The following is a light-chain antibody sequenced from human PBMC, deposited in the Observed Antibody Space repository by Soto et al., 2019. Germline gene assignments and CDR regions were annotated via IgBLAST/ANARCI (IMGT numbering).Light chain of an antibody. J-gene: IGKJ4*01. CDR3: QQSHSTPLT. V-gene: IGKV1-39*01. Sequence: DMQMTVSPSSLCASVGDRVTITCRASQSISSYLNWYQQKPGKAPKVLISGASSLQSGVPLRFSGSGSGTDFTLTISSLQSEDFARHYCQQSHSTPLTFGGGTKVEIK. CDR1: QSISSY. CDR2: GAS.